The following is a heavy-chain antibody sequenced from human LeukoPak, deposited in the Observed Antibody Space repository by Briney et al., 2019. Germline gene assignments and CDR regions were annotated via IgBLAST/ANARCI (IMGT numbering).Heavy chain of an antibody. CDR3: ARDGSFDI. Sequence: ASVKVSCKASGYTFTDYYMHWVRQAPGQGPERMGWINPNSGGTNYAQKFQGRVTMTRDTSITTAYMEVDKLRSDDTAVYYCARDGSFDIWGQGTMVTVSS. CDR1: GYTFTDYY. J-gene: IGHJ3*02. V-gene: IGHV1-2*02. D-gene: IGHD3-10*01. CDR2: INPNSGGT.